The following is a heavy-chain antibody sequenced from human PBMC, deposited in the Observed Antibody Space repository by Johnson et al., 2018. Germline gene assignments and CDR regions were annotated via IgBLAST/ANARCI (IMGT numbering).Heavy chain of an antibody. CDR2: IKSKTDGGTT. J-gene: IGHJ6*03. CDR3: TKEIYDYGDYGDYMDV. Sequence: VQLVESGGGLVKPGGSLRLSCAASGFTFSNAWMNWVRQAPGKGLEWVGRIKSKTDGGTTDYAAPVKGRFTISRDDSKNTLYLQMNSLKTEETAVYYCTKEIYDYGDYGDYMDVWGKGTTVTVSS. CDR1: GFTFSNAW. V-gene: IGHV3-15*07. D-gene: IGHD4-17*01.